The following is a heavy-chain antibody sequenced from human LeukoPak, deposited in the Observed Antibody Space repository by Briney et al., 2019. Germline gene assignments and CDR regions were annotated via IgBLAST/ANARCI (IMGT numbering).Heavy chain of an antibody. D-gene: IGHD2-2*01. Sequence: GGSLRLSCAASGFTFTNYVMSWVRQPPGKGLEWVSTITGSGGTTYYADSVKGRFTISRDNSKNTLSLQMNSLRAEDTAVYYCAAATAPYCSSTSCYVGGDYWGQGTLVTVSS. CDR2: ITGSGGTT. V-gene: IGHV3-23*01. J-gene: IGHJ4*02. CDR3: AAATAPYCSSTSCYVGGDY. CDR1: GFTFTNYV.